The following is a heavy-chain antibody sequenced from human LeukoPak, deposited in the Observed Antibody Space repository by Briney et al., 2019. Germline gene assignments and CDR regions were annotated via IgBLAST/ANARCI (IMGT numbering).Heavy chain of an antibody. V-gene: IGHV3-9*01. Sequence: GGSLRLSCATSGFTFNRYVMHWVRQAPGKGLEWVSGISWNSGSIGYADSVKGRFTISRDNAKNSLYLQVNSLRAEDTALYYCAKGTPLDYWGQGTLVTVSS. J-gene: IGHJ4*02. CDR3: AKGTPLDY. CDR2: ISWNSGSI. CDR1: GFTFNRYV.